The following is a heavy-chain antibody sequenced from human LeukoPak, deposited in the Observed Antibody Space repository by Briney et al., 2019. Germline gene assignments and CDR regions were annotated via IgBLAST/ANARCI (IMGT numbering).Heavy chain of an antibody. Sequence: SETLSLTCTVSGGSISSYYWSWIRQPPGKGLEWIGYIYYSGSTNYNPSLKSRVTISVDTSKNQFSLKLSSVTAADTAVYYCARDPGYGGYQYYYGMDAWGQGTTVTVSS. CDR1: GGSISSYY. CDR3: ARDPGYGGYQYYYGMDA. CDR2: IYYSGST. J-gene: IGHJ6*02. V-gene: IGHV4-59*01. D-gene: IGHD5-12*01.